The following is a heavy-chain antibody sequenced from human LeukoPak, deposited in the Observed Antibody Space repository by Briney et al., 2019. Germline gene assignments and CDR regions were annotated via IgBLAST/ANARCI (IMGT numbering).Heavy chain of an antibody. Sequence: SETLSLTCTVSGGYIGSSSYYWGWIRQPPGQGLEWIGSIYYSGNSGSTYYTPSLKSRVTISVDTSKNQFSLKLSSVTAADTAVYYCAKSNGYGLIDIWGQGTMVTVSS. CDR2: IYYSGNSGST. CDR1: GGYIGSSSYY. V-gene: IGHV4-39*07. J-gene: IGHJ3*02. D-gene: IGHD3-22*01. CDR3: AKSNGYGLIDI.